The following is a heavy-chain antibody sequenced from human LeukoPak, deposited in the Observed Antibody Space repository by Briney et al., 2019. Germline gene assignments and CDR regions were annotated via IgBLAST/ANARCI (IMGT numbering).Heavy chain of an antibody. CDR1: GYSFTSYC. J-gene: IGHJ3*01. V-gene: IGHV5-51*01. D-gene: IGHD1-26*01. CDR3: GMSGDRVPLQDDVFDV. CDR2: IYPGDSGP. Sequence: AGESLKISCKVSGYSFTSYCIGWVRQMPGKGLEWMGIIYPGDSGPTYSPSFQGQVTISVDKSINTAYLQWSSLQASDTAMYYCGMSGDRVPLQDDVFDVWSQGTMVTVST.